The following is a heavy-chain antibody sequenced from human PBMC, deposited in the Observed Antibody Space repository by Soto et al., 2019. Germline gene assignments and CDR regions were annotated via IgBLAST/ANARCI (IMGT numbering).Heavy chain of an antibody. Sequence: GGSLRLSCAASGFTFSSYAMSWVRQAPGKGLEWVSAISGSGGSTYYADSVKGRFTISRDNSKNTLYLQMNSLRAEDTAVYYCAKWGLTIFVPPDAFDIWGQGTMVTVSS. J-gene: IGHJ3*02. V-gene: IGHV3-23*01. D-gene: IGHD3-3*01. CDR3: AKWGLTIFVPPDAFDI. CDR1: GFTFSSYA. CDR2: ISGSGGST.